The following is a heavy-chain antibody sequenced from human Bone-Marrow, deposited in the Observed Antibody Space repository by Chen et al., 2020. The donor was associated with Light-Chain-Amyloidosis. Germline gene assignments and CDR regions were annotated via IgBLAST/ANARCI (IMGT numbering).Heavy chain of an antibody. Sequence: EVQLEQSGPEVKKTGESLKISCKGSGYTCLNYWIGWVRQMPGKGLEWMGVIYPDDSDARYSPTFEGQVTISADKSITTAYLQWRSLKASDTAMYYCARRRDGYNFDYWGQGTLVTVSS. CDR3: ARRRDGYNFDY. D-gene: IGHD5-12*01. V-gene: IGHV5-51*01. CDR1: GYTCLNYW. J-gene: IGHJ4*02. CDR2: IYPDDSDA.